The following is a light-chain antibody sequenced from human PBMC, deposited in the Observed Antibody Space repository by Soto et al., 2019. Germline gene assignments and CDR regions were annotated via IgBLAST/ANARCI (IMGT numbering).Light chain of an antibody. V-gene: IGLV1-40*01. CDR1: KLASKS. J-gene: IGLJ1*01. CDR3: QSYDNTLSARYV. Sequence: ELTQPPSVSAAPGQTARMTCGGSKLASKSVHWYQQRPGTAPKLLIFGNNNRPSGVPDRFSGSKSGTSASLAITGLQAEDEGDYYCQSYDNTLSARYVFGTGTKVTVL. CDR2: GNN.